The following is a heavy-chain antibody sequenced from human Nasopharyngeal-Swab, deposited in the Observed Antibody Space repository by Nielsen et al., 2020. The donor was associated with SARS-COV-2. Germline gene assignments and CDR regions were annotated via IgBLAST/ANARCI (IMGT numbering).Heavy chain of an antibody. J-gene: IGHJ6*02. D-gene: IGHD6-19*01. CDR1: GFPFNNYG. V-gene: IGHV3-23*01. CDR3: AKGYSSGWQLYYYYGMDA. Sequence: GESLKISCAASGFPFNNYGTSWVRQAPGKGLEWVSSISGSGGSTYYADSAKGRFTMSRDNSKSTLYLQMNTLRAEDTAVYYCAKGYSSGWQLYYYYGMDAWGQGTTVTVSS. CDR2: ISGSGGST.